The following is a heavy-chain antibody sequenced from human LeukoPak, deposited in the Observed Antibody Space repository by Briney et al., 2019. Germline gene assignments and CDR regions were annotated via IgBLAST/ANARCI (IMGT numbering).Heavy chain of an antibody. CDR1: GGSISSGSYF. J-gene: IGHJ4*02. Sequence: SETLSLTCTVSGGSISSGSYFWTWIRQPAGKGLEWIGRINTSGSTNYNPSLKSPVTISVDTSKNQFSLKLSSVTAADTAVFYCAREGYTSSWYSGYYYFDYWGQGTLVTVSS. D-gene: IGHD6-13*01. CDR3: AREGYTSSWYSGYYYFDY. V-gene: IGHV4-61*02. CDR2: INTSGST.